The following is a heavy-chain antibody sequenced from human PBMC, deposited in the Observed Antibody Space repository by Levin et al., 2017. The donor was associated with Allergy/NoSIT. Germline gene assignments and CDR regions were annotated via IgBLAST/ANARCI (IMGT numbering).Heavy chain of an antibody. J-gene: IGHJ4*02. Sequence: LRLSCTVSGGSISSGDYYWSWIRQPPGKGLEWIGYIYYSGSTYYNPSLKSRVTISVDTSKNQFSLKLSSVTAADTAVYYCARYSGSPTRHDYFDYWGQGTLVTVSS. V-gene: IGHV4-30-4*01. D-gene: IGHD1-26*01. CDR2: IYYSGST. CDR1: GGSISSGDYY. CDR3: ARYSGSPTRHDYFDY.